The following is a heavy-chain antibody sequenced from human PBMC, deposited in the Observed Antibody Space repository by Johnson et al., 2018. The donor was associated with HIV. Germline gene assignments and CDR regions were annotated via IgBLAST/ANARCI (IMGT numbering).Heavy chain of an antibody. Sequence: VQLVESGGGLIQPGGSLRLSCAASGFTVSSNYMSWVRQAPGKGLEWVAVISYDGSNKYYADSVKGRFTISRDNSKNTLSLQMNSLRAEDTAVYYCAGGEQLVHLGAFDIWGQGTMVTVSS. CDR1: GFTVSSNY. V-gene: IGHV3-53*01. D-gene: IGHD6-13*01. CDR3: AGGEQLVHLGAFDI. J-gene: IGHJ3*02. CDR2: ISYDGSNK.